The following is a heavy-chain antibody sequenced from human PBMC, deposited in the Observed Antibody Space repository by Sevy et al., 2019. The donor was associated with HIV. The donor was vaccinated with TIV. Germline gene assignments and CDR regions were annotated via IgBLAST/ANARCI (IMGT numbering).Heavy chain of an antibody. CDR3: ARGDGYNYFYY. CDR1: GGSISSYY. J-gene: IGHJ4*02. V-gene: IGHV4-59*01. CDR2: IYYSGST. Sequence: SETLSLTCTVSGGSISSYYWSWIRQPPGKGLEWIGYIYYSGSTNYNPSLKSRVTISVDTSKNQFSLKLSSVTAADTAVYYCARGDGYNYFYYWGQGTLVTVSS. D-gene: IGHD5-12*01.